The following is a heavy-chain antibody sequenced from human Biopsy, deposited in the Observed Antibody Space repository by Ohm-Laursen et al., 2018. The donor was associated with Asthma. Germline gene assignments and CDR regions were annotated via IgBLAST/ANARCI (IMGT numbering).Heavy chain of an antibody. D-gene: IGHD5-24*01. Sequence: TLSLTCAVSGGSISSGGYSWGWIRQPPGKGLEWIGYIYHSGSTYYNPSLKSRVTISVDRSKNQFSLKLSSVTAADTAVYYCVRVKDGYNFDYWGQGTLVTVSS. CDR2: IYHSGST. CDR3: VRVKDGYNFDY. V-gene: IGHV4-30-2*01. CDR1: GGSISSGGYS. J-gene: IGHJ4*02.